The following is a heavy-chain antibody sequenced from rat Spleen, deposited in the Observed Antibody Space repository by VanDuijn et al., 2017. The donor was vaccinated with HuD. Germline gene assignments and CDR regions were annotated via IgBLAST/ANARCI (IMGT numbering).Heavy chain of an antibody. CDR1: GFTFSDYY. Sequence: EVQLVESDGGLVQPGRSLKLSCAASGFTFSDYYMAWVRQAPTKGLEWVATLSYDASAPYYRDSVKGRFPISRDNAKSALYLQMDSLRSEDTATYYCTTDIYYDGTYYPGGFDYWGQGVMVTVSS. CDR3: TTDIYYDGTYYPGGFDY. V-gene: IGHV5-20*01. J-gene: IGHJ2*01. CDR2: LSYDASAP. D-gene: IGHD1-12*02.